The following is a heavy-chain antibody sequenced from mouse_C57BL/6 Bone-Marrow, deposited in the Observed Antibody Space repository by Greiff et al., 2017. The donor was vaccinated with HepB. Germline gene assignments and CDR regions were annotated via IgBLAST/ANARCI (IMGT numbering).Heavy chain of an antibody. CDR3: ARPPIYYYGSSPYYYAMDY. Sequence: EVQLQQSGPELVKPGASVKISCKASGYSFTGYYMHWVKQSHGNILDWIGYIYPYNGVSSYNQKFKGKATLTVDKSSSTAYMELRSLTSEDSAVYYCARPPIYYYGSSPYYYAMDYWGQGTSVTVSS. J-gene: IGHJ4*01. CDR1: GYSFTGYY. V-gene: IGHV1-31*01. CDR2: IYPYNGVS. D-gene: IGHD1-1*01.